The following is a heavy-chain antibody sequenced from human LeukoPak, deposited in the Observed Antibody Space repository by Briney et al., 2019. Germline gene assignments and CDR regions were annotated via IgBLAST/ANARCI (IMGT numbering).Heavy chain of an antibody. D-gene: IGHD2-2*01. CDR1: GGSFRNYF. J-gene: IGHJ5*02. V-gene: IGHV4-34*01. Sequence: SETLSLTCGVYGGSFRNYFWTWIRQPPGEGLEWIGEINHLGNTNYNPSLKSRVTMSIDTSNNQFSLNLSSVSAADTAMYYCARGLTLDYAWYRGWFDPWGQGSLVIVSS. CDR2: INHLGNT. CDR3: ARGLTLDYAWYRGWFDP.